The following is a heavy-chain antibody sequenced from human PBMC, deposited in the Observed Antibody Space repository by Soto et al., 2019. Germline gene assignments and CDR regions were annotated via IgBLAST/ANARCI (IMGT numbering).Heavy chain of an antibody. CDR3: ARDRHQWELLNGMDV. D-gene: IGHD1-26*01. CDR2: ISYDGSNK. Sequence: GGSLRLSCAASGFTFSSYAMHWVRQAPGKGLEWVAVISYDGSNKYYADSVKGRFTISRDNSKNTLYPQMNSLRAEDTAVYYCARDRHQWELLNGMDVWGQGTTVTVSS. CDR1: GFTFSSYA. V-gene: IGHV3-30-3*01. J-gene: IGHJ6*02.